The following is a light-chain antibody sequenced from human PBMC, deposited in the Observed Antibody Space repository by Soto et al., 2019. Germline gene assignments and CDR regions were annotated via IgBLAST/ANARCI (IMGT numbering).Light chain of an antibody. CDR3: SSSAGSYTVV. V-gene: IGLV2-11*01. CDR1: SSDVGGYNY. CDR2: DVN. J-gene: IGLJ2*01. Sequence: QSALTQPRSVSGSPGQSVTISCTGTSSDVGGYNYVSWYQQHPGKAPKLMIYDVNKRPSGVPDRFSGSKSGNTASLTISGLQAEDEADYYCSSSAGSYTVVFGGGTKLTVL.